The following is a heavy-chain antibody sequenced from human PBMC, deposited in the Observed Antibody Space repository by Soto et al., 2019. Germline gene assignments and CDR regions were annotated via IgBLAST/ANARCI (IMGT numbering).Heavy chain of an antibody. J-gene: IGHJ6*02. CDR2: IYTSGST. CDR3: ARSSYKYCSSTSCYTTDYYYGMDV. Sequence: SETLSLTCTVSCGSISSYYWSWIRQPAGKGLEWIGPIYTSGSTNYNPSLKSRVTMSVDTSKNQFSLKLSSVTAADTAVYYCARSSYKYCSSTSCYTTDYYYGMDVWGQGTTVTVS. CDR1: CGSISSYY. D-gene: IGHD2-2*02. V-gene: IGHV4-4*07.